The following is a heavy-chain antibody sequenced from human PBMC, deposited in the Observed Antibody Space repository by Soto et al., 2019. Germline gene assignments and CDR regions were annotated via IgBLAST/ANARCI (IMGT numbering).Heavy chain of an antibody. CDR2: IKQDGSEK. CDR3: ARGYSYGPRGWFDP. D-gene: IGHD5-18*01. J-gene: IGHJ5*02. CDR1: GFTFSSYW. Sequence: EVQLVESGGGLVQPGGSLRLSCAASGFTFSSYWMSWVRQAPGKGLEWVANIKQDGSEKYYVDSVKGRFTISRDNAKNSLYLQMNSLRAEDTAVYYCARGYSYGPRGWFDPWGQGTLVTVSS. V-gene: IGHV3-7*04.